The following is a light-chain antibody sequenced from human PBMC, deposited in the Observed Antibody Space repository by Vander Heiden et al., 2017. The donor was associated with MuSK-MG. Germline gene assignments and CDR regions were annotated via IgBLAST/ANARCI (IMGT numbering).Light chain of an antibody. V-gene: IGKV1-5*03. CDR1: QSISSW. CDR2: KAS. J-gene: IGKJ1*01. Sequence: DIQMTQSPSTLYASVGDRVTITCRASQSISSWLAWYQQKPGKAPKLLIYKASSLESGVPSRFSGSGSGTEFTLTISSLQPDDFATYYCQQDYSYPWTFGQGTKVEIK. CDR3: QQDYSYPWT.